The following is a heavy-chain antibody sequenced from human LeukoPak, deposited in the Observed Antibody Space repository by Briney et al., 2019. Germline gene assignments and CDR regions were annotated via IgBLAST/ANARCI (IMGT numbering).Heavy chain of an antibody. D-gene: IGHD6-13*01. Sequence: ASVKVPCKASGYTFTSYGISWVRQAPGQGLEWMGWISAYNGNTNYAQKLQGRVTMTTDTSTSTAYMELRSLRSDDTAVYYCARAGSSSSWYLLYYFDYWGQGTLVTVSS. V-gene: IGHV1-18*01. CDR2: ISAYNGNT. CDR3: ARAGSSSSWYLLYYFDY. J-gene: IGHJ4*02. CDR1: GYTFTSYG.